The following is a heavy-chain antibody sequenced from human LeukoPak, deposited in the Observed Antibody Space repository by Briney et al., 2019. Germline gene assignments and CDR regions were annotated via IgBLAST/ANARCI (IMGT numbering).Heavy chain of an antibody. CDR1: GFTFSSYV. Sequence: GGSLRLSCAASGFTFSSYVMSWVRQAPGKGLEWVSAISGSVTSTYYADSVKGRFTISRDNSKNTLYLQMNSLRAEDTAVYYCAKLSGRNWEIATNFDYWGQGTLVTVSS. V-gene: IGHV3-23*01. CDR2: ISGSVTST. CDR3: AKLSGRNWEIATNFDY. D-gene: IGHD3-10*01. J-gene: IGHJ4*02.